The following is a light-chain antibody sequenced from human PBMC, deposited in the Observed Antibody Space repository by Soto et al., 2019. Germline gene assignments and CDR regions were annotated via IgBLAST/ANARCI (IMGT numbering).Light chain of an antibody. CDR1: QSVSSH. CDR2: GAS. V-gene: IGKV3-15*01. Sequence: EIVLTQSPDTLSVSPGESATLSCMASQSVSSHLAWYQQKPGQAPRLLIYGASTRATGVPARFSGSGSGTEFTLTISSLQSEDFAVYYCQHYSNWPPLTFGGGTKVDIK. J-gene: IGKJ4*01. CDR3: QHYSNWPPLT.